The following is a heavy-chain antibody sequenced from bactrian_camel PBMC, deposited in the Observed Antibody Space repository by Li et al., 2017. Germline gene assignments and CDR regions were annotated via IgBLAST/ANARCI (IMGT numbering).Heavy chain of an antibody. Sequence: HVQLVESGGGSVQAGGSVRLSCKASGPIYDNAYCWGWFRKTPGNEREGVATIATDGSTTYADSVKGRFTISKDNAKNTLYLQMNSLAPEDTAMYYCAADPYRGGYCSASDEYEYWGQGTQVTVS. V-gene: IGHV3S53*01. D-gene: IGHD2*01. CDR2: IATDGST. CDR3: AADPYRGGYCSASDEYEY. CDR1: GPIYDNAYC. J-gene: IGHJ4*01.